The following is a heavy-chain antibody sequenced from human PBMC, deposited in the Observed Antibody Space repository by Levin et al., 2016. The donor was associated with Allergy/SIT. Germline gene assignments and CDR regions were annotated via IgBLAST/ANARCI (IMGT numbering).Heavy chain of an antibody. CDR2: ISWDGGST. J-gene: IGHJ4*02. Sequence: GGSLRLSCAASGFTFDDYTMHWVRQAPGKGLEWVSLISWDGGSTYYADSVKGRFTISRDNSKNSLYLQMNSLRTEDTALYYCAKGSIAVAGTGFDYWGQGTLVTVSS. V-gene: IGHV3-43*01. D-gene: IGHD6-19*01. CDR3: AKGSIAVAGTGFDY. CDR1: GFTFDDYT.